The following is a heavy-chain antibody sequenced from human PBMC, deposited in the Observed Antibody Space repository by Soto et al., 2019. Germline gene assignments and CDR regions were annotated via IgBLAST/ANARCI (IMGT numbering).Heavy chain of an antibody. Sequence: GASVKVSCKASGYTFTSYGISWVRQAPGQGLEWMGWISAYNGNTNYAQKLQGRVTMTTDTSTSTAYMELRSLRSDDTAVYYCARFSSHELAHPSDFDYWGQGTLVTVSS. CDR1: GYTFTSYG. V-gene: IGHV1-18*04. J-gene: IGHJ4*02. CDR3: ARFSSHELAHPSDFDY. D-gene: IGHD6-6*01. CDR2: ISAYNGNT.